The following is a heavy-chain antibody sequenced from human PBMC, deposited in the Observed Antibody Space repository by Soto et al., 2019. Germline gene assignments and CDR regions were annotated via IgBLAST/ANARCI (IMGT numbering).Heavy chain of an antibody. CDR2: IYYSGST. CDR3: AREYYDFWSGITHDS. CDR1: GGSISSYY. V-gene: IGHV4-59*01. J-gene: IGHJ4*02. Sequence: PSETLSLTCTVSGGSISSYYWSWIRQPPGKGLEWIGYIYYSGSTNYNPSLKSRVTISVDTSKNQFSLKLSSVTAADTAVYYCAREYYDFWSGITHDSWGQGTLVTVSS. D-gene: IGHD3-3*01.